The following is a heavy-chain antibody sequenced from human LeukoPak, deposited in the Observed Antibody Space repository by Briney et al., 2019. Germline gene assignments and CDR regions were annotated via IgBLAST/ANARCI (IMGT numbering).Heavy chain of an antibody. CDR2: LDIEDGGM. CDR3: ATGRTKWDLRNY. J-gene: IGHJ4*02. D-gene: IGHD1-26*01. V-gene: IGHV1-24*01. Sequence: GASLKLSCKVSGYTLTELSLHWVRQAPGKGLEWMGGLDIEDGGMIYSQKFQGRVTMTEDTSTDIAHTEMSSLRSEDTAVYYCATGRTKWDLRNYWGQGTRVTVSS. CDR1: GYTLTELS.